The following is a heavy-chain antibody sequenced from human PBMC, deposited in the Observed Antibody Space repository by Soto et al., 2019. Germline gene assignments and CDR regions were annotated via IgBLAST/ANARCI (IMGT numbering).Heavy chain of an antibody. CDR2: ISGSGGST. D-gene: IGHD2-8*01. Sequence: EVQLLESGGGLVQPGGSLRLSCAASGFTFSSYAMSWVHQAPGKGLEWVSAISGSGGSTYYADSVKGRFTISRDNSKNTLYLQMNSLRAEDTAVYYCAKDRLYYYGMDVWGQGTTVTVSS. CDR3: AKDRLYYYGMDV. J-gene: IGHJ6*02. V-gene: IGHV3-23*01. CDR1: GFTFSSYA.